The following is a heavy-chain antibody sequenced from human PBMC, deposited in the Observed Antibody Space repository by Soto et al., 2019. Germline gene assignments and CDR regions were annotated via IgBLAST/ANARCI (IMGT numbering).Heavy chain of an antibody. J-gene: IGHJ4*02. D-gene: IGHD3-16*01. CDR3: AKDSRLTVRTPLGFDY. CDR2: ITASGGST. CDR1: GFTFSSYA. V-gene: IGHV3-23*01. Sequence: EVQLLQSGGGLVQPGGSLRLSCAASGFTFSSYALSWVRQAPGKGLEWVSTITASGGSTYYADSVKGRFTISRDISRNTLYLQMNSLRAEDTAVYYCAKDSRLTVRTPLGFDYWGQGTLVSVSS.